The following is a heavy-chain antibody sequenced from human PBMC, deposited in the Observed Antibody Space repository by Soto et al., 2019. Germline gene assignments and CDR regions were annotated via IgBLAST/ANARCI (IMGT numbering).Heavy chain of an antibody. CDR1: GYTFTDYF. Sequence: VEMVQSGAEVKKQGASVSVSCKSSGYTFTDYFIHWVRQPPGQGLVWMGCSNPNSGGTNYAQKFQGRVTMTRATSITTGYLDLSRLRSYVPATYYWARDTKIPAQARRDGRWGQGTLVTVSS. D-gene: IGHD2-2*01. J-gene: IGHJ4*02. CDR3: ARDTKIPAQARRDGR. CDR2: SNPNSGGT. V-gene: IGHV1-2*02.